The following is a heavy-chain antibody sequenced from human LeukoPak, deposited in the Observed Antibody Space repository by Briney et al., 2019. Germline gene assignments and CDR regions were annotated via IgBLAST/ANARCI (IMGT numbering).Heavy chain of an antibody. J-gene: IGHJ3*02. D-gene: IGHD3-3*01. CDR1: GGSISSYY. V-gene: IGHV4-59*08. CDR2: IYNSGST. Sequence: SETLSLTCTVSGGSISSYYWSWIRQPPGKGLEWIGYIYNSGSTNYNPSLRSRVTISVDTSKNQFSLKLSSVTAADTAVYYCARRITIFRGAFDIWGQGTMVTVSS. CDR3: ARRITIFRGAFDI.